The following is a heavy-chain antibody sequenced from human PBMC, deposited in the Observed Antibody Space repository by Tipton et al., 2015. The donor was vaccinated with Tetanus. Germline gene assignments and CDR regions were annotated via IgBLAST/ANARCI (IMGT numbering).Heavy chain of an antibody. Sequence: TLSLTCTVSGGSISSYYWSWIRQPPGKGLEWIGYIYYSGSTNYNPSLKSRVTISVDTSKNQFSLKLSSVTAADTAVYYCARTTLGYCSGGSCYSGAYYFDYWCQGTLVPVSS. CDR1: GGSISSYY. D-gene: IGHD2-15*01. J-gene: IGHJ4*02. CDR2: IYYSGST. V-gene: IGHV4-59*01. CDR3: ARTTLGYCSGGSCYSGAYYFDY.